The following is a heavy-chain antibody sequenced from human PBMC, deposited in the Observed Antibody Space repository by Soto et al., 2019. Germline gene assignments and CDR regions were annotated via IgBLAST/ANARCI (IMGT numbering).Heavy chain of an antibody. CDR2: TYYRSKWYN. J-gene: IGHJ6*02. Sequence: SQTLSLTCAISGVSVSSNSAAWNWIRQSPSRGLEWLGRTYYRSKWYNDYAVSVKSRITINPDTSKNQFSLQLNSVTPEDTAVYYCARGGLRAADYYYGMDVWGQGTTVTVS. D-gene: IGHD6-25*01. CDR3: ARGGLRAADYYYGMDV. V-gene: IGHV6-1*01. CDR1: GVSVSSNSAA.